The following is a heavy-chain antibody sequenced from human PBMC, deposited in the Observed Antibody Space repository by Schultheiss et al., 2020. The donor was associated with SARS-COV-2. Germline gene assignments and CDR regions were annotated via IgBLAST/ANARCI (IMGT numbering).Heavy chain of an antibody. Sequence: GGSLRLSCKGSGYSFTSYWIGWVRQMPGKGLEWMGIIYPGDSDTRYSPSFQGQVTISADKSISTAYLQWSSLKASDTAMYYCARRALSYSSGWPFDYWGQGPRVTSP. V-gene: IGHV5-51*01. J-gene: IGHJ4*02. CDR2: IYPGDSDT. CDR1: GYSFTSYW. CDR3: ARRALSYSSGWPFDY. D-gene: IGHD6-19*01.